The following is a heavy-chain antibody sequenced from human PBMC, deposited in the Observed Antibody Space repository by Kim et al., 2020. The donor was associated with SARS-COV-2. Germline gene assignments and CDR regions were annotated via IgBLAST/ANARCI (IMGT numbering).Heavy chain of an antibody. CDR1: GFTFSSYA. J-gene: IGHJ5*02. CDR3: AKAQDIVATRGHWFDP. V-gene: IGHV3-23*01. Sequence: GGSLRLSCAASGFTFSSYAMSWVRQAPGKGLEWVSAISGSGGSTYYADSVKGRFTISRDNSKNTLYLQMNSLRAEDTAVYYCAKAQDIVATRGHWFDPWGQGTLVTVSS. CDR2: ISGSGGST. D-gene: IGHD5-12*01.